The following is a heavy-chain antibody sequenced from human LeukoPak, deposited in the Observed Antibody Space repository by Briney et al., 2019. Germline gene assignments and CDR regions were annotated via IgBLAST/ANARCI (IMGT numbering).Heavy chain of an antibody. CDR1: GYTFTSYY. Sequence: ASVKVSCKASGYTFTSYYMHWVRQAPGQGLEWMGIINPSGGSTSYAQKFQGRVTMTRDTPTSTVYMELSSLRSEDTAVYYCARDNKEQQLVQGAFDIWGQGTMVTVSS. D-gene: IGHD6-13*01. CDR2: INPSGGST. V-gene: IGHV1-46*01. CDR3: ARDNKEQQLVQGAFDI. J-gene: IGHJ3*02.